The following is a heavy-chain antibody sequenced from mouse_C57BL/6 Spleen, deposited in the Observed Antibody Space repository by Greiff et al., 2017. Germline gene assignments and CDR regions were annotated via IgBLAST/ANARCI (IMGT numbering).Heavy chain of an antibody. Sequence: VKLLESVPGLVAPSQSLSITCTVSGFSLTSSGVDWVRPSPGKGLDLLGVIWGVGSTNYNSALKSRLSISKDNSKSQVFLKMNSLQTDDTAMYYCASGGFAYWGQGTLVTVSA. CDR1: GFSLTSSG. CDR2: IWGVGST. J-gene: IGHJ3*01. CDR3: ASGGFAY. V-gene: IGHV2-6*01.